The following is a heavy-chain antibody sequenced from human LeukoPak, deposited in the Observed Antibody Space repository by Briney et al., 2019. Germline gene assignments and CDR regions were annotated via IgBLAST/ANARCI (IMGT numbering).Heavy chain of an antibody. CDR3: AREESGYPRN. J-gene: IGHJ4*02. D-gene: IGHD3-22*01. Sequence: SETLSLTCTVSSGSISSYYWSWIRQPPGKGLEWIGYIYYSGSTNYNPSLKSRVTISVDTSKNQFSLKLSSVTAADTAVYYCAREESGYPRNWGQGTLVTVSS. V-gene: IGHV4-59*01. CDR1: SGSISSYY. CDR2: IYYSGST.